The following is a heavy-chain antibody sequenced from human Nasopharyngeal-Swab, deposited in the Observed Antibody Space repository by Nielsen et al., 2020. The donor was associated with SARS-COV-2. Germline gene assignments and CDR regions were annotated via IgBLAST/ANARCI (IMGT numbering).Heavy chain of an antibody. J-gene: IGHJ6*03. CDR3: ARDRYDSRVYYYYYMDV. CDR2: IKQDGSEK. Sequence: GESLKISCAASGFTFSSYWMSWVRQAPGKGLEWVANIKQDGSEKYYVDSVKGRFTISRDNAKNSLYLQMNSLRAEDTAVYYCARDRYDSRVYYYYYMDVWGKGTTVTVSS. CDR1: GFTFSSYW. V-gene: IGHV3-7*01. D-gene: IGHD3-22*01.